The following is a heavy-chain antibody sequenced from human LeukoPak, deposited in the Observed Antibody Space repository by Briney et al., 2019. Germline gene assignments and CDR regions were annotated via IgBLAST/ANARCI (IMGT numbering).Heavy chain of an antibody. CDR2: IYYSGST. V-gene: IGHV4-59*08. CDR3: ARSWGHYDFWSGYSYYTFDY. J-gene: IGHJ4*02. CDR1: GGFISRYY. D-gene: IGHD3-3*01. Sequence: PSETLSLTCTVSGGFISRYYWSWIRQPPGEGLEWIGYIYYSGSTNYNPSLKSGVTISVDTSKDQFSLKLSSVTAADTAVYYCARSWGHYDFWSGYSYYTFDYWGQGTLVTVSS.